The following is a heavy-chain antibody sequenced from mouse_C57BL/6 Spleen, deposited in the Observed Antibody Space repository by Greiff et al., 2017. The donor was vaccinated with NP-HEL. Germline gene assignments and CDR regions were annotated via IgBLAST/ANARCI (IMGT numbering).Heavy chain of an antibody. CDR2: IDPSDSNT. V-gene: IGHV1-50*01. J-gene: IGHJ1*03. CDR1: GYTFTSYC. D-gene: IGHD4-1*01. Sequence: QVQLQQSGAELVKPGASVKLSCKASGYTFTSYCMQWVKQRPGQGLEWIGEIDPSDSNTNYNQKFKGKATLTVDTSSSTAYMQLSSLTSEDSAVYYCAREGTGTWYFDVWGTGTTVTVSS. CDR3: AREGTGTWYFDV.